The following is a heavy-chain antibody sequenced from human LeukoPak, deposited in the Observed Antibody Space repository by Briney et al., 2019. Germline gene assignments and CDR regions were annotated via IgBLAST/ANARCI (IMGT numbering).Heavy chain of an antibody. J-gene: IGHJ2*01. D-gene: IGHD3-16*01. V-gene: IGHV4-4*07. Sequence: SETLSLTCTVSGGSISSYHWNWIRQPAGKGLEWIGHIYSSGSTNYNPSLKSRVTMSVDTSKNQFSLTLSSVTAADTAVYYCTRDAGGGSYYVYFDLWGRGTRVTVSS. CDR1: GGSISSYH. CDR2: IYSSGST. CDR3: TRDAGGGSYYVYFDL.